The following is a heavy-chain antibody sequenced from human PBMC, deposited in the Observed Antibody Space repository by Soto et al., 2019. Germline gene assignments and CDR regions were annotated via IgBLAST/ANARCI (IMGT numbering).Heavy chain of an antibody. Sequence: QVQLVQSGAEVKKPGSSVKVSCKASGGTFSSYTISWVRQAPGQGLEWMGRIIPILGIANYAQKFQGRVTITADKSTSTAYMELSSLRSEDTAVYYCAREGHYCSSTSCYAELTYYYYYMDVWGKGTTVTVSS. D-gene: IGHD2-2*01. CDR3: AREGHYCSSTSCYAELTYYYYYMDV. CDR2: IIPILGIA. CDR1: GGTFSSYT. V-gene: IGHV1-69*08. J-gene: IGHJ6*03.